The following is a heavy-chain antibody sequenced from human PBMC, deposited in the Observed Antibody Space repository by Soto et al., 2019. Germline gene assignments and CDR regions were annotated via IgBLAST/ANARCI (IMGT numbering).Heavy chain of an antibody. CDR1: GGSISSNW. D-gene: IGHD3-10*01. J-gene: IGHJ5*02. Sequence: SETLSLTCGVSGGSISSNWWSWVRQPPGKGLEWIGEIYHSGSTNYNPSLKSRVTISVDKSKKEFSLKLNSVTAADTAVYYCARPNYYGSGGLGWLDPWGQGTLVTVSS. V-gene: IGHV4-4*02. CDR2: IYHSGST. CDR3: ARPNYYGSGGLGWLDP.